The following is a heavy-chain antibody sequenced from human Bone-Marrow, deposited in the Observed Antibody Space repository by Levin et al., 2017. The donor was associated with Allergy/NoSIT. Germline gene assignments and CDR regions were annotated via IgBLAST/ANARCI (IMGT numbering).Heavy chain of an antibody. CDR3: ARHQPVTGLYSPFDD. V-gene: IGHV4-39*01. J-gene: IGHJ4*02. D-gene: IGHD6-19*01. Sequence: SETLSLTCTVSGASVSSTTNYWAWIRQSPQKGLEWITTFYYRGTTYLNPSLRSRITVSVDTSKNEFSLKLSSVTAADTAVYFCARHQPVTGLYSPFDDWGQGTLVTVSS. CDR2: FYYRGTT. CDR1: GASVSSTTNY.